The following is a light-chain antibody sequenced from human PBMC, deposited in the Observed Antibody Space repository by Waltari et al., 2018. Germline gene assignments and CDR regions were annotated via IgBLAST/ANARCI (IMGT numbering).Light chain of an antibody. V-gene: IGKV3-15*01. CDR3: QQYNDWPRT. J-gene: IGKJ1*01. CDR2: AAY. CDR1: QNVNTH. Sequence: EVVMTQSPGTLSVSPGESATLSCRANQNVNTHLDWYQQKPGQAPRLLIYAAYTRATGVPARFSGSGSGTDFTLTISSLQSEDFALYYCQQYNDWPRTFGLGTKVEI.